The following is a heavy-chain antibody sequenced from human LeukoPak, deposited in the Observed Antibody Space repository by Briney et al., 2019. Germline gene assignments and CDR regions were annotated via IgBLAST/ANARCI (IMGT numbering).Heavy chain of an antibody. V-gene: IGHV3-30*03. Sequence: GGSLRLSCAASGFTFSNFAMHWVRQAPGKGLQWVAVISFDGSNKYYADSVKGRFSISRGNSKDTLHLQMSSLRVEDTAVYFCAGVSESGWYYFDYWGQGTLVTVSS. CDR1: GFTFSNFA. D-gene: IGHD6-19*01. CDR2: ISFDGSNK. CDR3: AGVSESGWYYFDY. J-gene: IGHJ4*02.